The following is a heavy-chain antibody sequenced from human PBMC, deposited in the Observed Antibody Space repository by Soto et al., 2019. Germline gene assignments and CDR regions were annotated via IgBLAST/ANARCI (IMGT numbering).Heavy chain of an antibody. CDR1: GGSFSGYY. CDR3: ARAPTGTKVGLDGSWFDP. J-gene: IGHJ5*02. D-gene: IGHD1-7*01. V-gene: IGHV4-34*01. Sequence: QVQLQQWGAGLLKPSETLSLTCAVYGGSFSGYYWSWIRQPPGKGLEWIGEINHSGSTNYNPSLKSRVTISVDTSKNQFSLKLSSVTAADTAVYYCARAPTGTKVGLDGSWFDPWGQGTLVTVSS. CDR2: INHSGST.